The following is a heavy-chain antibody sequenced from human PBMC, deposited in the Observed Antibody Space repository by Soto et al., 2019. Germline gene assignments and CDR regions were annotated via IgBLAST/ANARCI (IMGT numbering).Heavy chain of an antibody. V-gene: IGHV4-59*12. J-gene: IGHJ4*02. CDR2: IYYSGST. D-gene: IGHD2-15*01. CDR3: ARGQVVAAQH. Sequence: PSETLSLTCTGSGGSLSSYYWGWIRQPPGKGLEWIGYIYYSGSTNYNPSLKSRVTISVDTSKNQFSLKLSSVTAADTAVYYCARGQVVAAQHWGQGTLVTVSS. CDR1: GGSLSSYY.